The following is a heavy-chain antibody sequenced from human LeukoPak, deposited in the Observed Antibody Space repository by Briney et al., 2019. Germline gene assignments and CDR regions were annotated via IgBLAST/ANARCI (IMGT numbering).Heavy chain of an antibody. CDR2: ISGSGGST. J-gene: IGHJ4*02. CDR3: AKDPRGRAGAEGYFDY. D-gene: IGHD6-19*01. Sequence: GGSLRLSCAASGFTFSSYAMSWVRQAPGKGLEWVSAISGSGGSTYYADSVKGRFTISRDNSKNTLYLQMNSLRAEDTAVYYCAKDPRGRAGAEGYFDYWGQGTLVTVSS. V-gene: IGHV3-23*01. CDR1: GFTFSSYA.